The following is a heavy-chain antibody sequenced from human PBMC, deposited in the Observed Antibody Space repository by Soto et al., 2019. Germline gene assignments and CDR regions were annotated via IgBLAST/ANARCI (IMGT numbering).Heavy chain of an antibody. D-gene: IGHD3-22*01. V-gene: IGHV1-69*06. CDR3: ASGTEYYYDSSGALLSDFDI. J-gene: IGHJ3*02. CDR2: IIPIFGTA. CDR1: GGTFGSYA. Sequence: SSVKVSCKASGGTFGSYAISWVRQAPGQGLEWMGGIIPIFGTANYAQKFQGRVTITADKSTSTAYMELSSLRSEDTAVYYCASGTEYYYDSSGALLSDFDIWGQGTMVTVSS.